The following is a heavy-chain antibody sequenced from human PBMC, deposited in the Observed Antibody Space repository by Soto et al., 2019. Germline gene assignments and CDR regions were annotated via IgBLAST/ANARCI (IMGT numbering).Heavy chain of an antibody. J-gene: IGHJ4*02. Sequence: SETLSLTCTVSGGSISRGDYYWSWIRQPPGKGLEWIGHIYYSGSTYYNSSLKSRVTISLDTSKNQFSLKLSSVTAADTAVYYCTRAPSDVVESSPSGYWGQGTLVTVSS. CDR3: TRAPSDVVESSPSGY. CDR1: GGSISRGDYY. D-gene: IGHD2-15*01. V-gene: IGHV4-30-4*01. CDR2: IYYSGST.